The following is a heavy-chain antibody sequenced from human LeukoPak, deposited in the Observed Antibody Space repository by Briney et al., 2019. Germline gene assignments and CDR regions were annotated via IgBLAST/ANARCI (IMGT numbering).Heavy chain of an antibody. CDR1: GGSISSYY. CDR3: ARGSADSSGWYDYYYGMDV. D-gene: IGHD6-19*01. J-gene: IGHJ6*02. CDR2: IYYSGST. Sequence: SETLSLTCTVSGGSISSYYWSWIRQPPGKGLEWIWYIYYSGSTIYNPSLKSRVTISVDTSKNQFSLKLRAVTAADTAVYYCARGSADSSGWYDYYYGMDVWGQGTTVTVSS. V-gene: IGHV4-59*01.